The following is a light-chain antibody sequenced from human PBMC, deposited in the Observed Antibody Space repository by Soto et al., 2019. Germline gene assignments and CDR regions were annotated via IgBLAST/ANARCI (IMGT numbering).Light chain of an antibody. V-gene: IGKV1-5*03. CDR1: QSISSW. Sequence: DIPMTQSPSTLSASVGDRVTITCRASQSISSWLAWYQQKPGKAPKLLIYKASSLESGVPSRFSGGGSGTEFTLTISSLQPDDFATYYCQQYNSYPLTFGGGTKVEIK. J-gene: IGKJ4*01. CDR2: KAS. CDR3: QQYNSYPLT.